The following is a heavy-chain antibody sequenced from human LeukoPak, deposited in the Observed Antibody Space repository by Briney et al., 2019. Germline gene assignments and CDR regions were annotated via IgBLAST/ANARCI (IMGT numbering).Heavy chain of an antibody. V-gene: IGHV4-59*08. CDR3: ARQVGATFDY. CDR2: IYYSGTT. Sequence: SETLSLTCTASGGSISSYYWSWIRQAPGKGLEWIGYIYYSGTTNYNPSLRSRVTISVDTSKNQFSLKLSSVTAADTAVYFCARQVGATFDYWGQGALVTVSS. CDR1: GGSISSYY. D-gene: IGHD1-26*01. J-gene: IGHJ4*02.